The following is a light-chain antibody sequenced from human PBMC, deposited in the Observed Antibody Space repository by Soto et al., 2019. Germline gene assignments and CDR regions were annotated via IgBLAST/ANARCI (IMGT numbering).Light chain of an antibody. J-gene: IGKJ1*01. Sequence: DIQMTQSPSTLSASVGDRVTITCRASQSVSIWLAWYQQKPGKAPKVLIYKASTLESGVPSRFSGSGSGTEFTLTISSLQPEDSATYYCQQYNAYWTFRQGTKVEI. V-gene: IGKV1-5*03. CDR3: QQYNAYWT. CDR2: KAS. CDR1: QSVSIW.